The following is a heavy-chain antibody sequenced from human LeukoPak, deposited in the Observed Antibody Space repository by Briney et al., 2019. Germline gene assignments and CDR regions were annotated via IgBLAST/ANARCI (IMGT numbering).Heavy chain of an antibody. V-gene: IGHV1-69*05. J-gene: IGHJ6*03. CDR1: GDTFNNYA. CDR2: TIPIFGTV. CDR3: ARGARPLGYFYIDV. Sequence: GASVKVSFKASGDTFNNYAFNWVRQAPGQGPEWMGGTIPIFGTVKTAQKFQGRVTITTDESTSTSYMELSSLTSEDTAVYFCARGARPLGYFYIDVWGKGPTVSVSS.